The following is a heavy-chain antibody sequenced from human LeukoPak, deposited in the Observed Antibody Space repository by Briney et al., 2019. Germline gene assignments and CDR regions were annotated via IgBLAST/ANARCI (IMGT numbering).Heavy chain of an antibody. D-gene: IGHD6-13*01. V-gene: IGHV1-18*01. Sequence: ASVKVSCKASAYTFTSYGISWVRQAPGQGLEWMGWISAYNGNTNYAQKFQGRVTMTTDTSTSTAYMELRSLRSDDTAVYYCARDGSSWPRYYIDVWGKGTTVTVSS. J-gene: IGHJ6*03. CDR3: ARDGSSWPRYYIDV. CDR2: ISAYNGNT. CDR1: AYTFTSYG.